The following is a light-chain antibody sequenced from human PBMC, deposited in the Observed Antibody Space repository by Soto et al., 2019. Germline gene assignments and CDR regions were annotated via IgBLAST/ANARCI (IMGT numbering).Light chain of an antibody. V-gene: IGKV1-5*03. J-gene: IGKJ4*01. Sequence: DIQLTQSPSTLSASIGDRVTITCRASQHISNWLAWYQQTLGKAPKLLIHEASTLESGVPSRFSGSGSGTEFPLTISSLQPGDFTTYYCQQYDTYPHTFGGGTNVEIK. CDR1: QHISNW. CDR3: QQYDTYPHT. CDR2: EAS.